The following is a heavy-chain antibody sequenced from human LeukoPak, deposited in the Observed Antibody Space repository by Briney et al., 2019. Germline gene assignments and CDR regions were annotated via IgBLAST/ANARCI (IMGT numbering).Heavy chain of an antibody. CDR2: ISGSGGST. Sequence: SGGSLRLSCAASGFTFSSYSMSWVRQAPGKGLEWVSAISGSGGSTYYADSVKGRFTISRDNSKNTLYLQMNSLRAEDTAVYYCAKVPYSSSGFDYWGLGTLVTVSS. V-gene: IGHV3-23*01. CDR3: AKVPYSSSGFDY. D-gene: IGHD6-6*01. CDR1: GFTFSSYS. J-gene: IGHJ4*02.